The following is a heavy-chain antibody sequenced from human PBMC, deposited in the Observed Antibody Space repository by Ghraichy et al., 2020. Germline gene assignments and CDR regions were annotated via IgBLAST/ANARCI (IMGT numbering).Heavy chain of an antibody. Sequence: SETLSLTCTVSGGSISSYYWSWIRQPSGKGLEWIGYIYYSGSTNYNPSLKSRVTISVDTSKNQFSLKLSSVTAADTAVYYCARASSGWYGSYYYGMDVWGQGTTVTVSS. V-gene: IGHV4-59*01. CDR3: ARASSGWYGSYYYGMDV. D-gene: IGHD6-19*01. CDR1: GGSISSYY. J-gene: IGHJ6*02. CDR2: IYYSGST.